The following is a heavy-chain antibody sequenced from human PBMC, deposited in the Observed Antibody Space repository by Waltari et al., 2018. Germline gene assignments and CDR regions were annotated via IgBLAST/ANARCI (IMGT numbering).Heavy chain of an antibody. CDR2: RNPNSGNT. J-gene: IGHJ6*02. D-gene: IGHD2-21*02. Sequence: QVQLVQSGAEVKKPGASVKVSCKASGYTFTSYDINWVRQATGQGLEWMGWRNPNSGNTGYAQKVQGRVTMTRNTSISTAYMELSSLRSEDTAVYYCASRGNSDYYYYGMDVWGQGTTVTVSS. V-gene: IGHV1-8*01. CDR1: GYTFTSYD. CDR3: ASRGNSDYYYYGMDV.